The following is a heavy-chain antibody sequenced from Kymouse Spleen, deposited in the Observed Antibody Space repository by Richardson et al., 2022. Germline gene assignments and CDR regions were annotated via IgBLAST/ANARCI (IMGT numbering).Heavy chain of an antibody. V-gene: IGHV4-34*01. D-gene: IGHD6-6*01. CDR3: ARRNGQLARSWFDP. CDR1: GGSFSGYY. CDR2: INHSGST. J-gene: IGHJ5*02. Sequence: QVQLQQWGAGLLKPSETLSLTCAVYGGSFSGYYWSWIRQPPGKGLEWIGEINHSGSTNYNPSLKSRVTISVDTSKNQFSLKLSSVTAADTAVYYCARRNGQLARSWFDPWGQGTLVTVSS.